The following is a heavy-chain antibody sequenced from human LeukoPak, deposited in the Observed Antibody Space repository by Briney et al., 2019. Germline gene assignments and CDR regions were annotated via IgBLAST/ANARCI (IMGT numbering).Heavy chain of an antibody. V-gene: IGHV1-46*03. CDR2: INPGDGST. Sequence: GASVKATYKTSGYTFTNDYIHWVRQAPGQGLEWMGMINPGDGSTTYAQKFQGRLTMTRDTSTSTLSMELSSLRSGETAVFYCTRVAQLVFDHWGQGTLVTVSS. CDR3: TRVAQLVFDH. CDR1: GYTFTNDY. D-gene: IGHD6-6*01. J-gene: IGHJ4*02.